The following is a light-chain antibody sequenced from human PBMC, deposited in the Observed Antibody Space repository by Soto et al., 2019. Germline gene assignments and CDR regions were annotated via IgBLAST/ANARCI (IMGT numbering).Light chain of an antibody. CDR3: SSYTSSITLI. Sequence: HSALTQPASVSGSPGQSITISCTGTSSDVGDYNFVSWYQQHPGKAPKLLIYEVIKRPPGVSSRFSGSKSGNTASLTISGLQAEDEADYYCSSYTSSITLIFGGGTKVTVL. CDR2: EVI. V-gene: IGLV2-14*01. J-gene: IGLJ2*01. CDR1: SSDVGDYNF.